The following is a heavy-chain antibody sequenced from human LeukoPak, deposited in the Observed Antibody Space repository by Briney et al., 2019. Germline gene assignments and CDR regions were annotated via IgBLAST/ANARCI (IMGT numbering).Heavy chain of an antibody. V-gene: IGHV1-69*05. CDR1: GYTLTELS. CDR3: AIGSGNYFDY. CDR2: IIPIFGTA. J-gene: IGHJ4*02. D-gene: IGHD3-10*01. Sequence: SVKVSCKVSGYTLTELSMHWVRQAPGQGLEWMGGIIPIFGTANYAQKFQGRVTITTDESTSTAYMELSSLRSEDTAVYYCAIGSGNYFDYWGQGTLVTVSS.